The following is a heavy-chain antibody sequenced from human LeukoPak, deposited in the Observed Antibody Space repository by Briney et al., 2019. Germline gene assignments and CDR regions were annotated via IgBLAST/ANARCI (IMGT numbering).Heavy chain of an antibody. Sequence: SETLSLTCDVSGGSIMTTNWWSWVRQPPNKGLEWFGEVHLSGATNYNPSLESRVTMSIDTSKNHLSLELTSVTAADTAMYYCTRESGAFSPFGFWGQGTLVTVSS. D-gene: IGHD1-26*01. J-gene: IGHJ4*02. V-gene: IGHV4-4*02. CDR2: VHLSGAT. CDR3: TRESGAFSPFGF. CDR1: GGSIMTTNW.